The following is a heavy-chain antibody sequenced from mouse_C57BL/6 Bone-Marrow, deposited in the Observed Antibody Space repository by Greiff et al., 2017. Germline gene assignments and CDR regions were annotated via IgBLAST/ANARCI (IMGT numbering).Heavy chain of an antibody. D-gene: IGHD1-1*01. Sequence: EVQLVESGGGLVQSGRSLRLSCATSGFTFSDFYMEWVRQAPGKGLEWIAASRNKANDYTTEYSASVKGRFIVSRDTSQSILYLQMNALRAEDTAIYYCARDARVVAPSYAMDYWGQGTSVTVSS. J-gene: IGHJ4*01. CDR1: GFTFSDFY. CDR3: ARDARVVAPSYAMDY. CDR2: SRNKANDYTT. V-gene: IGHV7-1*01.